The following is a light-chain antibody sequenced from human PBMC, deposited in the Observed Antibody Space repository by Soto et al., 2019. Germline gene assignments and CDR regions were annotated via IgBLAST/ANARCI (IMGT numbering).Light chain of an antibody. V-gene: IGLV1-51*01. CDR3: GSWDSSLSAYV. J-gene: IGLJ1*01. Sequence: QSLVTQPPSVSAAPGQKVTISRSGSSSNIGGNSVSWYQQLPGTAPKLLIYDDNKRPSGIPDRFSGSKSGTSATLGITGFQTGDEAEYYCGSWDSSLSAYVFGTGTKVTVL. CDR2: DDN. CDR1: SSNIGGNS.